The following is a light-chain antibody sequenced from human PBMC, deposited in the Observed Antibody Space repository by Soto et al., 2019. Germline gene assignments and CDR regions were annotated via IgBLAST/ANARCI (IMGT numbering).Light chain of an antibody. CDR3: QQYNNWPRT. V-gene: IGKV3-15*01. Sequence: EIVMTQSPATLSVSPGERATLSCRASQSVSSNLAWYQQKYGQAPRLLIYSASTRATGIPARFSGSGSRTAFTLTISSLQSEDFAVYYCQQYNNWPRTFGQGTKLDIK. J-gene: IGKJ1*01. CDR2: SAS. CDR1: QSVSSN.